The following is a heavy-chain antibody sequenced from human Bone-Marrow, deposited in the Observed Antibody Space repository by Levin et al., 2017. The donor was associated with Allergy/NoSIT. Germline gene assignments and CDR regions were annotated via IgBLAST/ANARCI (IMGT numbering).Heavy chain of an antibody. J-gene: IGHJ4*02. CDR1: GASISSYY. D-gene: IGHD6-6*01. Sequence: SETLSLTCTVSGASISSYYWSWIRQAPGKGLEWIGYVHYSGSTTPNPSPKSRVTISVATSKSQFSLMLTSVTAADTAVYYCARAVYVQYFDYWGQGTLVTVSS. CDR3: ARAVYVQYFDY. V-gene: IGHV4-59*01. CDR2: VHYSGST.